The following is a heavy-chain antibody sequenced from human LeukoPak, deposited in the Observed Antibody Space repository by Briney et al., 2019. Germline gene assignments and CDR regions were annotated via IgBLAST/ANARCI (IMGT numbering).Heavy chain of an antibody. Sequence: PGGSLRLSCAASGFTFSNFEMTWVRLAPGKGLEWVSYISSRGGTIYYADSVQGRFTISRDNAKNSLYLQMNSLRAEDTAVYYCARVELWFGELTHYGMDVWGQGTTVTVSS. CDR2: ISSRGGTI. V-gene: IGHV3-48*03. J-gene: IGHJ6*02. CDR3: ARVELWFGELTHYGMDV. CDR1: GFTFSNFE. D-gene: IGHD3-10*01.